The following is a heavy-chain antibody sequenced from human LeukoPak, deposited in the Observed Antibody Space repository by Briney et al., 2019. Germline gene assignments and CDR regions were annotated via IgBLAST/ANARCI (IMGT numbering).Heavy chain of an antibody. Sequence: GRSLRLSCAASRLTLSSYWMHWVRQAPGKGLVWVSRINTDGSSTNYADSVKGRFTISRDNAMNTLYLQMNNLRAEDTAVYYCASRTGVYWGQGTLVSVSS. CDR2: INTDGSST. V-gene: IGHV3-74*01. CDR1: RLTLSSYW. J-gene: IGHJ4*02. D-gene: IGHD1-14*01. CDR3: ASRTGVY.